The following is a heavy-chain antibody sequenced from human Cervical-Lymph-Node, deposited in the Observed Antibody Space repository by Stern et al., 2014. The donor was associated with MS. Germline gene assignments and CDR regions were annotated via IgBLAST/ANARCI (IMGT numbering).Heavy chain of an antibody. CDR1: GGSISSYY. J-gene: IGHJ6*02. CDR3: ARGHSGYGDYYYYYGMDV. D-gene: IGHD4-17*01. CDR2: IYYSGST. Sequence: VQLVESGPGLVKPSETLSLTCTVSGGSISSYYWSWIRQPPGKGLEWIGYIYYSGSTNYNPSLKSRVTISVDTSKNQFSLKLSSVTAADTAVYYCARGHSGYGDYYYYYGMDVWGQGTTVTVSS. V-gene: IGHV4-59*01.